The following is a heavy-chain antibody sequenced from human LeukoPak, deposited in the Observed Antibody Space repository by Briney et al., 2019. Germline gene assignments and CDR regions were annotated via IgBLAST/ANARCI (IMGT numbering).Heavy chain of an antibody. CDR1: GYTFTGYY. CDR3: ARANPLVGATAAEYFQH. Sequence: ASVKVSCKASGYTFTGYYMHWVRQAPGQGLEWIGWINPNSGGTNYAQKFQGRVTMTRDTSISTAYMELSRLRSDDTAVYYCARANPLVGATAAEYFQHWGQGTLVTVSS. J-gene: IGHJ1*01. CDR2: INPNSGGT. V-gene: IGHV1-2*02. D-gene: IGHD1-26*01.